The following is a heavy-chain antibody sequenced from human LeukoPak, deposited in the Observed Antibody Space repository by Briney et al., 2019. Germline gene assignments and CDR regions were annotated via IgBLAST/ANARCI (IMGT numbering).Heavy chain of an antibody. J-gene: IGHJ3*02. D-gene: IGHD2/OR15-2a*01. CDR1: GGSRSNYN. CDR2: IYFSGST. Sequence: SETLSLTCTVSGGSRSNYNWGWIRQAPGKGLEGVAYIYFSGSTNDNPSLKSRVTLSLDTSKHQFSLKLSSVTAADTAVYYCARVRGLHSAVAFDIWGQGTMVTVSS. V-gene: IGHV4-59*01. CDR3: ARVRGLHSAVAFDI.